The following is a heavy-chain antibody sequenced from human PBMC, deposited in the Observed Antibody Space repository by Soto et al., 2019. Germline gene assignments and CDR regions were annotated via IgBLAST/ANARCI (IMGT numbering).Heavy chain of an antibody. Sequence: QITLKESGPPLVKPTQTLTLTCSLSGFSLSARGVGVSWIRQPPGKALEWLAIIYWNDDKRYSPSLNNRLTVTKDTSKNQVVLTMTNMDPVDTARYFCAHSPWGAAPDYWGQGTLVTVSS. CDR3: AHSPWGAAPDY. CDR2: IYWNDDK. V-gene: IGHV2-5*01. D-gene: IGHD6-6*01. CDR1: GFSLSARGVG. J-gene: IGHJ4*02.